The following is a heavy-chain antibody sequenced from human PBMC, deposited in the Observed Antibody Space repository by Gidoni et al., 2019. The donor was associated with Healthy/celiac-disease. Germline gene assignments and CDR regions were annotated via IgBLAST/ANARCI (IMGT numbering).Heavy chain of an antibody. Sequence: QLVQSGAEVKKPGASVTVSCKVSGYTLTELSMHWVRQAPGKGLEWMGGFDPEDGETIYAQKFQGRVTMTEDTSTDTAYMELSSLRSEDTAVYYCETGNWNSPWNWFDPWGQGTLVTVSS. V-gene: IGHV1-24*01. CDR3: ETGNWNSPWNWFDP. D-gene: IGHD1-7*01. CDR2: FDPEDGET. J-gene: IGHJ5*02. CDR1: GYTLTELS.